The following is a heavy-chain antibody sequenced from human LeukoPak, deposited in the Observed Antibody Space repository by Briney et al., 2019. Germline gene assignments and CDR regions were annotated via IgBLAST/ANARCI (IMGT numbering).Heavy chain of an antibody. Sequence: ASVKVSCEASGYTLTGYYMHWVRQAPGQGLEWMGWISAKNGNTNYIQKLHGRVTMTTDTSTSTAYMDLRSLRPDDTAVYYCARGLTGLLHQRFDYWGQGTLVTVSS. CDR1: GYTLTGYY. V-gene: IGHV1-18*04. CDR3: ARGLTGLLHQRFDY. J-gene: IGHJ4*02. CDR2: ISAKNGNT. D-gene: IGHD3-3*01.